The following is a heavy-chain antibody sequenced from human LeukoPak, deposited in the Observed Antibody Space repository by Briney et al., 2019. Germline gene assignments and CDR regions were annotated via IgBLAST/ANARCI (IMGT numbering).Heavy chain of an antibody. CDR3: ASALSGYYGDY. D-gene: IGHD3-3*01. CDR2: IMPMFGKT. CDR1: GGTFSSYA. V-gene: IGHV1-69*06. J-gene: IGHJ4*02. Sequence: GASVKVSCKASGGTFSSYAISWVRQAPGQGLEWMGGIMPMFGKTNYAQKFQGRVTTTADKATSTAYMELSSLRSEDTAVYYCASALSGYYGDYWGQGTLVTVSS.